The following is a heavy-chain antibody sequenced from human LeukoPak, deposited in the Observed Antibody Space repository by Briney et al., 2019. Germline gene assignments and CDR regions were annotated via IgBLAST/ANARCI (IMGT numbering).Heavy chain of an antibody. Sequence: GGSLRLSCAASGFTLSSYAMSWVRQAPGKGLEWVSAISGSGGSTYYADSVKGRFTISRENSKNTVYLQMKRLRAEDTAVYDFATTYSSGWLLNMDVWGQGTTVTAYS. CDR3: ATTYSSGWLLNMDV. V-gene: IGHV3-23*01. CDR2: ISGSGGST. D-gene: IGHD6-25*01. J-gene: IGHJ6*02. CDR1: GFTLSSYA.